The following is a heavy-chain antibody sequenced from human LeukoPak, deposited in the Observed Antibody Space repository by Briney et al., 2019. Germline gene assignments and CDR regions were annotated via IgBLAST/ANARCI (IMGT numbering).Heavy chain of an antibody. Sequence: PSETLSLTCTVSGGSISSYYWSWIRQPPGKGLEWIGYIYYSGSTNYNPSLKSRVTISVDTSKNQFSLKLSSVTAADTAVYYCARVSHYYDSKKAFDIWGQGTMVTVSS. J-gene: IGHJ3*02. D-gene: IGHD3-22*01. CDR2: IYYSGST. V-gene: IGHV4-59*12. CDR3: ARVSHYYDSKKAFDI. CDR1: GGSISSYY.